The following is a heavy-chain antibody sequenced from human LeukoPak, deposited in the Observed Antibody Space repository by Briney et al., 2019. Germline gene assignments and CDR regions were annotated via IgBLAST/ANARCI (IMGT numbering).Heavy chain of an antibody. CDR2: IYHSGST. J-gene: IGHJ2*01. V-gene: IGHV4-38-2*02. CDR1: GYSISSGYY. Sequence: PSETLSLTCTVSGYSISSGYYWGWIRQPPGKGLEWIGSIYHSGSTYYNPSLKSRVTISVDTSKNQFSLKLSSVTAADTAVYYCARSPNWYFDLWGRGTLVTVSS. CDR3: ARSPNWYFDL.